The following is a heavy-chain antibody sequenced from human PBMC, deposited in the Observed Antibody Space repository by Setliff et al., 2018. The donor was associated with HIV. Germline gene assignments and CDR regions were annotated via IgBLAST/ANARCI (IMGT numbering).Heavy chain of an antibody. CDR3: TSRTGYTSSWWGGALDY. D-gene: IGHD6-13*01. V-gene: IGHV3-15*01. CDR2: IKSKSDGGTT. J-gene: IGHJ4*02. Sequence: GGSLRLSCAASGFTFSNAWMSWVRQAPGKGLEWVGRIKSKSDGGTTDYAAPVKAKFTISRDDSKDTLYLQMNSLKTEDTAVYYCTSRTGYTSSWWGGALDYWGQGTLVTVSS. CDR1: GFTFSNAW.